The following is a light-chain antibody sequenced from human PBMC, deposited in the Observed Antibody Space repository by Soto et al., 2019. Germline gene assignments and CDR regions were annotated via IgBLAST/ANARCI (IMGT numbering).Light chain of an antibody. V-gene: IGKV1-9*01. CDR3: QQVNSDTQT. CDR1: QSIXTY. J-gene: IGKJ5*01. CDR2: AAF. Sequence: DIQLTQSPSSLSASAGDSVTIGCRASQSIXTYLAWDQPKPGKAPHVLXDAAFTLQRGGPARCSGSRSATDFTLTISSLQPEYVANYYFQQVNSDTQTFGQGTRLEIK.